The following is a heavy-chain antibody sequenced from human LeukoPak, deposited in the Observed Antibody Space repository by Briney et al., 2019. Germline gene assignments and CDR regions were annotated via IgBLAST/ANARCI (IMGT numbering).Heavy chain of an antibody. D-gene: IGHD2-15*01. V-gene: IGHV1-8*01. J-gene: IGHJ6*02. Sequence: GASVKVSCKASRYTFTSYDINWVRQATGQGLGGMGWMNPNSGNTGYAQKFQGRVTMTRNTSISTAYMELSSLRSEDTAVYYCARGEAVVAAGAISVVYYYGMDVWGQGTTVTVSS. CDR1: RYTFTSYD. CDR3: ARGEAVVAAGAISVVYYYGMDV. CDR2: MNPNSGNT.